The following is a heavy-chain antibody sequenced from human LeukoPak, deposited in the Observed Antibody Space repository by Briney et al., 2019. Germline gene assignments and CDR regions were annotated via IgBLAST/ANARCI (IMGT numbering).Heavy chain of an antibody. V-gene: IGHV3-23*01. Sequence: GGSLRLSCTASEFIVSTNYMSWVRQAPGKGLEWVSVISGSGGRTYYADSVKGRFTISRDNSKNTLYLQMNSLRAEDTAIYYCAKDPSYGDYAFDYWGQGTLVTVSS. CDR3: AKDPSYGDYAFDY. D-gene: IGHD4-17*01. J-gene: IGHJ4*02. CDR2: ISGSGGRT. CDR1: EFIVSTNY.